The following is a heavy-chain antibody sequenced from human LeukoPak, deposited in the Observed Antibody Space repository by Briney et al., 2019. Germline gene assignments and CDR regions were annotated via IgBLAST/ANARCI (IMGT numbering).Heavy chain of an antibody. CDR2: IDPNTGDT. V-gene: IGHV1-2*02. Sequence: ASVKVSCKAPGYTFTDYYIHWVRQAPGQGLEWMGWIDPNTGDTNSAQNFQGRVTMTRDTSISTAYMELSRLRSDDTAVYYCARDPRDGYNCPFDYWGQGTLVTVSS. J-gene: IGHJ4*02. CDR3: ARDPRDGYNCPFDY. CDR1: GYTFTDYY. D-gene: IGHD5-24*01.